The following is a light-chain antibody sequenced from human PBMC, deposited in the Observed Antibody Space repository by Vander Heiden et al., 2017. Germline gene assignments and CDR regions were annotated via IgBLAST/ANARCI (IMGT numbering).Light chain of an antibody. V-gene: IGKV2-28*01. Sequence: EIVLTQAPLSLHVTPGEPAAISCRSSQSLLHNNGYHFLDRYLQKPGQSPQVLIYLGSNRASGVPDRFSGSGSGTDFTLKISRVEAEDVGVYYCIQTLQTPFTFGGGTKVEIK. J-gene: IGKJ4*01. CDR1: QSLLHNNGYHF. CDR2: LGS. CDR3: IQTLQTPFT.